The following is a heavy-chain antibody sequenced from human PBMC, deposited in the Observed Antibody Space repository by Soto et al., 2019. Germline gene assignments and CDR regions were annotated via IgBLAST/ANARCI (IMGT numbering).Heavy chain of an antibody. CDR1: GFTFSSYW. V-gene: IGHV3-74*01. CDR2: INSDGSST. J-gene: IGHJ4*02. Sequence: EVQLVESGGGLVQPGGSLRLSCAASGFTFSSYWMHWVRQAPGKGLVWVSRINSDGSSTSYADSVKGRFTISRDNAKNTLYLQMNSRRAEETAVYYCVRTSLVVAAATREDYWGQGTLVTVSS. D-gene: IGHD2-15*01. CDR3: VRTSLVVAAATREDY.